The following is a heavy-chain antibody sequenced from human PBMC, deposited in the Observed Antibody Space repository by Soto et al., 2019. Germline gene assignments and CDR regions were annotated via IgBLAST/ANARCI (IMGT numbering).Heavy chain of an antibody. D-gene: IGHD3-22*01. CDR1: GGTFSSYA. J-gene: IGHJ1*01. V-gene: IGHV1-69*13. Sequence: SVKVSCKASGGTFSSYAISWVRQAPGQGLEWMGGIIPIFGTANYAQKFQGRVTITADESTSTAYMELSSLRSEDTAVYYCARAQKGYDSSGYYYGGYFQHWGQGTRGTSPQ. CDR3: ARAQKGYDSSGYYYGGYFQH. CDR2: IIPIFGTA.